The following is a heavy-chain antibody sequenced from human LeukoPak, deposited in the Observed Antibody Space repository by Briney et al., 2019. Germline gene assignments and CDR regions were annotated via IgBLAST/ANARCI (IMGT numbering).Heavy chain of an antibody. CDR2: IYSSGST. CDR1: GGSISSYY. CDR3: ARSVCASTSRPKRGLFDL. D-gene: IGHD2-2*01. V-gene: IGHV4-4*09. J-gene: IGHJ2*01. Sequence: SETLSLTCTVSGGSISSYYWSWIRQPPGEGLEWIGYIYSSGSTNYNPSLKSRVTMSVDTSKNQFSLKLSSVTAADTAVYYCARSVCASTSRPKRGLFDLWGRGTLVTVST.